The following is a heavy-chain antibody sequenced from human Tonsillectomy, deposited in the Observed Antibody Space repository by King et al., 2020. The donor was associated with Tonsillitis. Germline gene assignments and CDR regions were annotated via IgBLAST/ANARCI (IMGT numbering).Heavy chain of an antibody. CDR2: ISGDGGST. D-gene: IGHD4-23*01. Sequence: VQLVESGGGVVLPGGSLRLSCAASGFTFDDYAMHWVRQAPGKGLEWVSFISGDGGSTYYSDSVKGRFTISRDNRKNSLYLKMNSLRTEDTALYYCAKDSSNALVRGYNWFDPWGQGTLVTVSS. V-gene: IGHV3-43*02. CDR1: GFTFDDYA. CDR3: AKDSSNALVRGYNWFDP. J-gene: IGHJ5*02.